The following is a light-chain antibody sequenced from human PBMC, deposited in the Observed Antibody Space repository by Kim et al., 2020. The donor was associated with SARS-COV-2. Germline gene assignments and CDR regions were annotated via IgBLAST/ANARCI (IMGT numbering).Light chain of an antibody. CDR2: EDN. CDR1: SGSVDANY. Sequence: NFMLTQPHSVSESPGKTVIISCTRSSGSVDANYVQWYQQRPGSAPTIVIYEDNRRPSGVPNRFSGSIRGSSNSASLTISGLRTEDEADYYCQSYDSNNHVVFGGGPQLTVL. V-gene: IGLV6-57*04. J-gene: IGLJ2*01. CDR3: QSYDSNNHVV.